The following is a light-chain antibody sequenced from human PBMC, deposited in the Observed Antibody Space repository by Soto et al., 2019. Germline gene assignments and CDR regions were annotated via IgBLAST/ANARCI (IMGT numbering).Light chain of an antibody. V-gene: IGKV1-12*01. Sequence: DIQMTQSPSTLSASVGDRVTITCRASQGISTWLAWYQQRPGKAPQLLIFAASSLQSGVPSRFSGSGSGTDFTLTISSLQPEDFATYYCQQTNSFPYTFGQGTKVDIK. J-gene: IGKJ2*01. CDR1: QGISTW. CDR2: AAS. CDR3: QQTNSFPYT.